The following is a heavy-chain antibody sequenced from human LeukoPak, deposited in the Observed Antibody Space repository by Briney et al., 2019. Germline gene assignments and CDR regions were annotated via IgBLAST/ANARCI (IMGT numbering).Heavy chain of an antibody. J-gene: IGHJ5*02. D-gene: IGHD1-1*01. CDR2: ISDEGNSR. Sequence: GRSLRLSCAASGFTLNNYAMHWVRQAPGKGLEWVAVISDEGNSRYYADSVKGRFTISRDNSKNTLYLQMNSLRAEDTAVYYCAKGDLGYASWFDPWGQGTLATVSS. V-gene: IGHV3-30*18. CDR1: GFTLNNYA. CDR3: AKGDLGYASWFDP.